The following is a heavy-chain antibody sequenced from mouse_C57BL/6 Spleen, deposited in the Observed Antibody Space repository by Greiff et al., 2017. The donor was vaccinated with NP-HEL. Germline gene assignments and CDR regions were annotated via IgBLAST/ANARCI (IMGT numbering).Heavy chain of an antibody. CDR2: IDPSDSET. V-gene: IGHV1-52*01. J-gene: IGHJ4*01. D-gene: IGHD2-3*01. CDR3: ARAPIYDGYYLYAMDY. Sequence: QVQLQQPGAELVRPGSSVKLSCKASGYTFTSYWMHWVKQRPIQGLEWIGNIDPSDSETHYNQKFKDKATLTVDKSSSTAYMQLSSLTSEDSAVYYCARAPIYDGYYLYAMDYWGQGTSVTVSS. CDR1: GYTFTSYW.